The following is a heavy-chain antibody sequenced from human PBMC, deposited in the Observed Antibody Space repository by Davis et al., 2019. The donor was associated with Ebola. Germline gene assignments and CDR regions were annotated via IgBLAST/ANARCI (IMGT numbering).Heavy chain of an antibody. J-gene: IGHJ4*02. V-gene: IGHV4-39*07. CDR2: FNHSGST. Sequence: MPGGSLRPSCTLSGGSISSGVSYWTWLRQPPGTGLEWIGAFNHSGSTNYNPSLKSRVTISVDTSKNQFSLKLSSVTAADTAVYYCARRGSSSFGYWGQGTLVTVSS. CDR3: ARRGSSSFGY. D-gene: IGHD6-6*01. CDR1: GGSISSGVSY.